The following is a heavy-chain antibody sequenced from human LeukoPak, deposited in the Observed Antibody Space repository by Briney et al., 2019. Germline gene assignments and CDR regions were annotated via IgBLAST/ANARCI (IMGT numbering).Heavy chain of an antibody. CDR1: GFAVSSYY. Sequence: RGSPRLSCAASGFAVSSYYMSWVCQAPGKGLEWVSIIYSGGSTYYADSVQGRFTIFRDNSRNTLYLQMNSLRADDTAVYYCAKDLDYTTYGYYFDYCGQGALFSASS. CDR3: AKDLDYTTYGYYFDY. J-gene: IGHJ4*02. CDR2: IYSGGST. D-gene: IGHD4-11*01. V-gene: IGHV3-53*01.